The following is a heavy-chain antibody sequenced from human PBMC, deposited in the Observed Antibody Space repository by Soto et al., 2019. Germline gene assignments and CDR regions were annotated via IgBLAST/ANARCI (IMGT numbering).Heavy chain of an antibody. CDR2: IYYSGST. CDR3: ARHDPRIDIVAVNFDY. CDR1: GGSISSSSYY. V-gene: IGHV4-39*01. D-gene: IGHD5-12*01. Sequence: SETLSLTCTVSGGSISSSSYYWGWIRQPPGKGLEWIGSIYYSGSTYYNPSLKSRVTISVDTSKNQFSLKLSSVTAADTAVYYCARHDPRIDIVAVNFDYWGQGTLVTVSS. J-gene: IGHJ4*02.